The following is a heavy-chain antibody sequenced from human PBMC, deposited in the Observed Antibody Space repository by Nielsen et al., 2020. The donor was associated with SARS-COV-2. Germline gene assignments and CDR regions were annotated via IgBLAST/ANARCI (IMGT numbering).Heavy chain of an antibody. J-gene: IGHJ6*02. CDR3: ARGWIQLWGVYYYYGMDV. Sequence: SETLSLTCAVYGGSFSGYYWSWIRQPPGKGLEWIGEINHSGSTNYNPSLKSRVTISVDTSKNQFSLKLSSVTAADTAVYYCARGWIQLWGVYYYYGMDVWGQGTTVTVSS. CDR1: GGSFSGYY. V-gene: IGHV4-34*01. D-gene: IGHD5-18*01. CDR2: INHSGST.